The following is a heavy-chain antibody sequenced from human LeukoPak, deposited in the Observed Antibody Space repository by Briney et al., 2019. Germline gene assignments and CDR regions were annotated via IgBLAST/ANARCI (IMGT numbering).Heavy chain of an antibody. Sequence: PGGSLRLSCAASGFTFSSYAMSWVRQAPGKGLEWVSAISGSGGSTYYADSVKGRFTISRDNAKNTLYLQMNSLRAEDTAVYYCARAYTVGATELDYWGQGTLVTVSS. CDR2: ISGSGGST. CDR3: ARAYTVGATELDY. CDR1: GFTFSSYA. J-gene: IGHJ4*02. V-gene: IGHV3-23*01. D-gene: IGHD1-26*01.